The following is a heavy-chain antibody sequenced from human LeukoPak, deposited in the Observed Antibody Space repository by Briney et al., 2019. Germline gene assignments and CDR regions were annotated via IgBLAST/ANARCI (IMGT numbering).Heavy chain of an antibody. CDR2: FFGGGST. D-gene: IGHD2-8*02. CDR3: ARLNTGYYFGMDV. Sequence: GGSLRLSCAASGFSVSSNYMSWVRQAQGKGLEWVSVFFGGGSTDYADSVKGRFTISRDNSKNTMYLQMNSLSGEDTAVYYCARLNTGYYFGMDVWGQGTTVTVSS. V-gene: IGHV3-53*01. J-gene: IGHJ6*02. CDR1: GFSVSSNY.